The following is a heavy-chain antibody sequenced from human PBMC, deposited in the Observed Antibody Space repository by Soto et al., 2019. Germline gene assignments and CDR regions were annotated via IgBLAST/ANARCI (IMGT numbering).Heavy chain of an antibody. CDR3: ARDLGYYDSSGRRSDFDI. J-gene: IGHJ3*02. D-gene: IGHD3-22*01. Sequence: EVQLVESGGGLVKPGGSLRLSCAASGFTFSSYSMNWVRQAPGKGLEWVSSISSSSSYIYYADSVKGRFTISRDNAKNARCLQMDSRGAEYTAVYYCARDLGYYDSSGRRSDFDIWGQGTMVTVCS. V-gene: IGHV3-21*01. CDR2: ISSSSSYI. CDR1: GFTFSSYS.